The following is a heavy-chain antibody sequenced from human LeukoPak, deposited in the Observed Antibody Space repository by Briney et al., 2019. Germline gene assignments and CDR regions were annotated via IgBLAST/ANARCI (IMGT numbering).Heavy chain of an antibody. D-gene: IGHD5-12*01. CDR2: ISRTSVYM. V-gene: IGHV3-21*01. J-gene: IGHJ4*02. CDR3: ARDSYSGQRWDYFDY. CDR1: GFTFTTYS. Sequence: GGSLRLSCAASGFTFTTYSFNWVRQAPGKGLEWVSSISRTSVYMYYADSVKGRFTISRDNAKNSLYLQMNSLRAEDMAVYYCARDSYSGQRWDYFDYWGQGTLVTVSS.